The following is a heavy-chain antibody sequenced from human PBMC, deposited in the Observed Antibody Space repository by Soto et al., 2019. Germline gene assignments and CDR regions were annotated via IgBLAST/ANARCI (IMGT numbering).Heavy chain of an antibody. CDR3: ARDPPHGGTSPWDADS. D-gene: IGHD2-15*01. J-gene: IGHJ4*02. V-gene: IGHV3-21*01. CDR1: GFIFTTNS. Sequence: PGGSLRLSCEASGFIFTTNSMNWVRQVPGKGLQWLSSISSSGTFKSYGDSVKGRFTISRDNAKNSLFLQMNNLSGEDTGLYYCARDPPHGGTSPWDADSWGPGTLVTVSS. CDR2: ISSSGTFK.